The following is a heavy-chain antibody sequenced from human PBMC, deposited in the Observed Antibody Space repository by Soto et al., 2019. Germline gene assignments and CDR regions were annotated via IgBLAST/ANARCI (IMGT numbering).Heavy chain of an antibody. J-gene: IGHJ6*02. D-gene: IGHD1-26*01. CDR2: ISYDGRNK. Sequence: QERVVESGGGEVQPGTSLRLSCVASDFSFRNYGMHWVRQAPGKGLEWVADISYDGRNKYYAESVKGRFTISRDNSKNTLYLQMNSLRTEDTAVYYCAKDWRWEQQIYGMNVLGQGTTVTVSS. CDR1: DFSFRNYG. CDR3: AKDWRWEQQIYGMNV. V-gene: IGHV3-30*18.